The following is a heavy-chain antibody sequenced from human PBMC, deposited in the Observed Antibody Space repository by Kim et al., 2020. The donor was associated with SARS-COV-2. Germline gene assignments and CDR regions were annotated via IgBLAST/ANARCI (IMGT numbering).Heavy chain of an antibody. CDR2: IKQDGSEK. CDR1: GFTFSSYW. Sequence: GGSLRLSCAASGFTFSSYWMSWVRQALGKGLEWVANIKQDGSEKDYVDSVKGRFTISRDKAKNSLDLQMNSLRAEDTAVYYCARDVLRYFDWLTTPDFDYWGQGTMVTVSS. D-gene: IGHD3-9*01. CDR3: ARDVLRYFDWLTTPDFDY. J-gene: IGHJ4*02. V-gene: IGHV3-7*01.